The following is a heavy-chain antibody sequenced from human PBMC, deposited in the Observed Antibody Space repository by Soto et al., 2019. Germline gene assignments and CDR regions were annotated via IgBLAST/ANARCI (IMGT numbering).Heavy chain of an antibody. D-gene: IGHD3-16*01. CDR3: AREGASRWFDP. Sequence: SDTLSRTCNVSGGAISNYYWSWIRQPPGKGLEWIGYIYYSGSTNYNPSLKSRVTISVDTSKNQFSLKLSSVTAADTAVYYCAREGASRWFDPWGQGTLVTVS. V-gene: IGHV4-59*01. CDR2: IYYSGST. J-gene: IGHJ5*02. CDR1: GGAISNYY.